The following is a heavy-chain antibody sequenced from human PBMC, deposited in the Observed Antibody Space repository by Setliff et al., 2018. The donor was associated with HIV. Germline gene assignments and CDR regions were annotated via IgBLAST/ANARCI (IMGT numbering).Heavy chain of an antibody. V-gene: IGHV4-34*01. CDR2: INHRGTT. Sequence: SETLSLTCAVYGGSFSGNYWTWIRQPPGKGLEWIGEINHRGTTKYNPSLKSRVTISVDTSKNQFSLKLSSVTAADTAVYYCARHDGTYCGGDCYLLGYFDLWGRGTLVTVSS. CDR1: GGSFSGNY. J-gene: IGHJ2*01. D-gene: IGHD2-21*02. CDR3: ARHDGTYCGGDCYLLGYFDL.